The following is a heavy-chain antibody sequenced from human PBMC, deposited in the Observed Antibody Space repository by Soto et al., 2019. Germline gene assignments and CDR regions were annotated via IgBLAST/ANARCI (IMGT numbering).Heavy chain of an antibody. V-gene: IGHV3-23*01. D-gene: IGHD6-19*01. CDR3: AKDLLSLLRPGSGWPRSDPFDY. CDR1: GFTFSSYA. J-gene: IGHJ4*02. Sequence: EVQLLESGGGLVQPGGSLRLSCAASGFTFSSYAMSWVRQAPGKGLEWVSAISGSGGSTYYADSVKGRFTIARDNSKNTLYLQMNSLRAEDTAVYYCAKDLLSLLRPGSGWPRSDPFDYWGQGTLVTVSS. CDR2: ISGSGGST.